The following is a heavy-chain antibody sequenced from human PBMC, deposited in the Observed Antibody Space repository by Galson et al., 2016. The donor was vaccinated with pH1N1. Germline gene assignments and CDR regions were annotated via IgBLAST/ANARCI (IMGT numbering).Heavy chain of an antibody. V-gene: IGHV3-23*01. CDR2: ISGTGDPT. CDR1: GFTFINYA. CDR3: AKDLGRYSEIDY. Sequence: SLRLSCAASGFTFINYAMSWVRQAPGKGLEWVSTISGTGDPTYYADSVKVRFTISRDNSNNTVYLRMNRQRVEDTAVYYCAKDLGRYSEIDYWGQGTLVTVSS. J-gene: IGHJ4*02. D-gene: IGHD1-26*01.